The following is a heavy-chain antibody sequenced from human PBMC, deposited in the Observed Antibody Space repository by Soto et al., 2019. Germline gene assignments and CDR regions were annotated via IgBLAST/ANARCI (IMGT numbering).Heavy chain of an antibody. J-gene: IGHJ5*02. V-gene: IGHV4-39*07. Sequence: SETLSLTCTVSGGSISSSSYYWGWIRQPPGKGLEWIGSIYYSGSTNYNPSLKSRVTISVDTSKNQFSLKLSSVTAAETAVYYCAGGGYDILTGYSFWYDPWGQGTLVTVSS. CDR2: IYYSGST. D-gene: IGHD3-9*01. CDR1: GGSISSSSYY. CDR3: AGGGYDILTGYSFWYDP.